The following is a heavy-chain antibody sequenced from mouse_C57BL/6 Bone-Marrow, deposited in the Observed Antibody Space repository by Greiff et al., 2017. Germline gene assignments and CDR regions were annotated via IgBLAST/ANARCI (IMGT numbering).Heavy chain of an antibody. CDR2: IYPGSGST. CDR3: VLLLLRRPSFAY. J-gene: IGHJ3*01. V-gene: IGHV1-55*01. CDR1: GYTFTSYW. Sequence: QVQLQQPGAELVKPGASVKMSCKASGYTFTSYWITWVKQRPGQGLEWIGDIYPGSGSTNYNEKFKSKATLTVDTSSSTAYMQLSSLTSEDSAVYYCVLLLLRRPSFAYWGQGTLVTVSA. D-gene: IGHD2-2*01.